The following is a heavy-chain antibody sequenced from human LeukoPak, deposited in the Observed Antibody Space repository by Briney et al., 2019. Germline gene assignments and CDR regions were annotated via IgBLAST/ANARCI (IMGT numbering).Heavy chain of an antibody. CDR2: ISSSGSTI. V-gene: IGHV3-11*04. CDR1: GFTFSDYY. D-gene: IGHD3-22*01. J-gene: IGHJ4*02. Sequence: GGSLRLSCAASGFTFSDYYMSWIRQAPGKGLEWVSYISSSGSTISYADSVKGRFTISRDNAKNSLYLQMTSLRAQDTAVYYCARDGGIKYYYDSSGYISGWGQGTLVTVSS. CDR3: ARDGGIKYYYDSSGYISG.